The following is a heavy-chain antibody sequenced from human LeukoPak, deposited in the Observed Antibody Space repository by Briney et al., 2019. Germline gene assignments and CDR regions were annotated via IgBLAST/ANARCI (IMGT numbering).Heavy chain of an antibody. CDR2: ISSSSSYI. D-gene: IGHD3-3*01. V-gene: IGHV3-21*01. Sequence: GGSLRLSCAASGFTFSSYAMSWVRQAPGKGLEWVSSISSSSSYIYYADSVKGRFTISRDNAKNSLYLQMNSLRAEDTAVYYCAREGHYDFWSGSSYYFDYWGQGTLVTVSS. CDR1: GFTFSSYA. CDR3: AREGHYDFWSGSSYYFDY. J-gene: IGHJ4*02.